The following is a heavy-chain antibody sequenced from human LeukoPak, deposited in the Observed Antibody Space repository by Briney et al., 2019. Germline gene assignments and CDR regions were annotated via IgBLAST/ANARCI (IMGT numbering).Heavy chain of an antibody. V-gene: IGHV1-69*13. CDR3: ARAGPPSRDGYNFPFDY. CDR2: IIPIFGTA. D-gene: IGHD5-24*01. J-gene: IGHJ4*02. CDR1: GGTFSSYA. Sequence: SVKVSCKASGGTFSSYAISWVRLAPGQGLEWMGGIIPIFGTANYAQKFQGRVTITADESTSTAYMELSSLRSEDTAVYYCARAGPPSRDGYNFPFDYWGQGTLVTVSS.